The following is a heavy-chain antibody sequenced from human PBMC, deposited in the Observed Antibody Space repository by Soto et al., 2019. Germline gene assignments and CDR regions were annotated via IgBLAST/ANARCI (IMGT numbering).Heavy chain of an antibody. D-gene: IGHD6-19*01. CDR1: GASFRTTTYY. CDR2: VFYTGST. Sequence: SETLSLTCTVSGASFRTTTYYWGWIRQPPGKGLEWIGHVFYTGSTDYNPSLKSRPTISVDTSKNQFSLKLSSVTAADTAVYYCARDSGIAVASRLDPWGQGTLVTVSS. J-gene: IGHJ5*02. CDR3: ARDSGIAVASRLDP. V-gene: IGHV4-30-4*08.